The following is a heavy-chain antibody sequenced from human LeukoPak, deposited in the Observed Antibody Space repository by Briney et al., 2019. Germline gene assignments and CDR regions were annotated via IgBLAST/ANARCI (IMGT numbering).Heavy chain of an antibody. V-gene: IGHV3-49*03. CDR2: IRSKAYGGTT. CDR1: GFTFGDYA. Sequence: GGSLRLSCTASGFTFGDYAMSWFRQAPGKGLEWVGFIRSKAYGGTTEYAASVKGRFTISRDDSKSVAYLQMNSLKTEDTAVYYCTRGVYGDPDLYFDYWGQGTLVTVSS. J-gene: IGHJ4*02. CDR3: TRGVYGDPDLYFDY. D-gene: IGHD4-17*01.